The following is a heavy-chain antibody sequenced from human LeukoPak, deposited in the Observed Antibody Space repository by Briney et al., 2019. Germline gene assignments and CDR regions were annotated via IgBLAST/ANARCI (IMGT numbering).Heavy chain of an antibody. Sequence: SETLSLTCAVYGGSFSGYYWSWIRQHPGKGPEWIGYIYYSGSTNYSPSLKSRVTISVDTSKNQFSLKLSSVTAADTAVYYCARGRVSSGRASLIDYWGQGTLVTVSS. CDR3: ARGRVSSGRASLIDY. CDR1: GGSFSGYY. CDR2: IYYSGST. J-gene: IGHJ4*02. V-gene: IGHV4-34*01. D-gene: IGHD6-19*01.